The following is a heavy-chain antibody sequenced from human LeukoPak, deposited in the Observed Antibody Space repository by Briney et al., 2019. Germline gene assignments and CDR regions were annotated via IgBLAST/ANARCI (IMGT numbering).Heavy chain of an antibody. V-gene: IGHV1-8*02. D-gene: IGHD3-10*01. Sequence: ASVKVSCKASGYTFTSYYMHWVRQATGQGLEWMGWMNPNSGNTGYAQKFQGRVTMTRNTSISTAYMELSSLRSEDTAVYYCARGRGFYYGSGSYYYWGQGTLVTVSS. J-gene: IGHJ4*02. CDR1: GYTFTSYY. CDR2: MNPNSGNT. CDR3: ARGRGFYYGSGSYYY.